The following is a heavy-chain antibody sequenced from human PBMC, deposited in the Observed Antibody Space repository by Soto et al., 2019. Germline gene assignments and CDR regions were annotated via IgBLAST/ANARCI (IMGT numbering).Heavy chain of an antibody. V-gene: IGHV4-39*01. J-gene: IGHJ3*02. CDR2: IYYSGST. D-gene: IGHD1-26*01. Sequence: SETLSLTCTVSGGSISSSSYYWGWIRQPPGKGLEWIGSIYYSGSTYYNPSLKSRVTISVDTSKNQFSLKLSSVTAADTAVYYCARHSVLTYGHGAFDIWGQGTMVTVSS. CDR3: ARHSVLTYGHGAFDI. CDR1: GGSISSSSYY.